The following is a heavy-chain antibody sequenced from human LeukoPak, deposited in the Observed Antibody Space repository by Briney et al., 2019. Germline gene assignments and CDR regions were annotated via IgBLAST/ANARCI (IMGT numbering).Heavy chain of an antibody. Sequence: GGSLRLSCAASGFTFSSYSMNWVRQAPGRGLEWVSSIISSSSYIYYADSVKGLFTISRDNAKNSLYLQMNSLRAEDTAVYYCARDKYTTDTIDYWGQRTLVT. CDR1: GFTFSSYS. CDR2: IISSSSYI. V-gene: IGHV3-21*01. J-gene: IGHJ4*02. CDR3: ARDKYTTDTIDY. D-gene: IGHD4-17*01.